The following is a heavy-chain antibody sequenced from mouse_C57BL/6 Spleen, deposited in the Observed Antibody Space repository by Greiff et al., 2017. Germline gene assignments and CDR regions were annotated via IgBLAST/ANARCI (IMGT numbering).Heavy chain of an antibody. J-gene: IGHJ1*03. Sequence: QVQLQQSGPELVKPGASVKISCKASGYTFSSYWMNWVKQRPGKGLEWIGQIYPGDGATNYNGKFKGKATLTADKYSSTAYMQLSSLASEDSAVYVCARWGTSYWYFDYWGTGTTVTVSS. V-gene: IGHV1-82*01. CDR1: GYTFSSYW. CDR3: ARWGTSYWYFDY. CDR2: IYPGDGAT. D-gene: IGHD2-10*02.